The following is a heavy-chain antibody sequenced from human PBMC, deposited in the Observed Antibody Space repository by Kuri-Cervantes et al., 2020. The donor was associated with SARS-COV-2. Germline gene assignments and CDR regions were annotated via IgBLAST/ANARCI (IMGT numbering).Heavy chain of an antibody. CDR3: ARGGGLYYYDSGNWFDP. Sequence: SETLSLTCTVSGGSISSYYWSWIRQPAGKGLEWIGRIYTSGSTSYNPSLKSRVTMSVDTSKNQFSLKLSSVTAADTAVYYCARGGGLYYYDSGNWFDPWGQGTLVTVSS. CDR2: IYTSGST. J-gene: IGHJ5*02. CDR1: GGSISSYY. V-gene: IGHV4-4*07. D-gene: IGHD3-22*01.